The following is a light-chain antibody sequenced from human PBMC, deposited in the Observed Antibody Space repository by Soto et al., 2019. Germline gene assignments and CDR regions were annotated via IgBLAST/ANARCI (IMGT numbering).Light chain of an antibody. Sequence: DIQMTKSPSTLSASVGDRVTITCRASQRISSWLAWYQQKPGKAPKLLIYDASSLESGGPSRFSGSGSGTEFTLTISSLQPDDFATYYCQQYNSYSQTFGQGTKVEIK. CDR2: DAS. V-gene: IGKV1-5*01. J-gene: IGKJ1*01. CDR3: QQYNSYSQT. CDR1: QRISSW.